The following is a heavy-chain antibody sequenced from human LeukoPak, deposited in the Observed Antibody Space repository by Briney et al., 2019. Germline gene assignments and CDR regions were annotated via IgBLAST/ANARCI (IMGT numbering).Heavy chain of an antibody. CDR2: IYYSGIT. V-gene: IGHV4-39*01. J-gene: IGHJ4*02. D-gene: IGHD3-10*01. CDR3: ARLVESDTGTDFDY. CDR1: GGSISSSSYY. Sequence: PSETLSLTSTVSGGSISSSSYYWGWIRQPPGKGLEWIWGIYYSGITYYNPSLKSRVTISVDTSKNQFSLKLSSVTAADTAVYYCARLVESDTGTDFDYWGQGTLVTVSS.